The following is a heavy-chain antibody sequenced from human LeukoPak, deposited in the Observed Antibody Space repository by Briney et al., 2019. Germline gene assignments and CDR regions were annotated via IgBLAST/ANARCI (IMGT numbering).Heavy chain of an antibody. CDR3: ARGYCSSTSCYYFDY. D-gene: IGHD2-2*01. J-gene: IGHJ4*02. Sequence: GSLRLSCAASGFTFSSYEMNWVRQAPGKGLEWLSYISSSGSTIYYADSVKGRFTISRDNAKNSLYLQMNSLRAEDTAVYYCARGYCSSTSCYYFDYWGQGTLVTVSS. CDR2: ISSSGSTI. V-gene: IGHV3-48*03. CDR1: GFTFSSYE.